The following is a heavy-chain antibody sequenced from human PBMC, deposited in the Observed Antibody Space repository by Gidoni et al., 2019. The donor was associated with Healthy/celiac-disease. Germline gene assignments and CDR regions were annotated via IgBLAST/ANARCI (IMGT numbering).Heavy chain of an antibody. Sequence: QVQLVESGGGVVQPGRSLRLSCAASGFTFSSYGMHWVRQAPGKGLEWVAVISYDGSNKYYADSVKGRFTISRDNSKNTLYLQMNSLRAADTAVYYCAKDSLYGGNSPNWFDPWGQGTLVTVSS. D-gene: IGHD4-17*01. CDR2: ISYDGSNK. J-gene: IGHJ5*02. CDR3: AKDSLYGGNSPNWFDP. V-gene: IGHV3-30*18. CDR1: GFTFSSYG.